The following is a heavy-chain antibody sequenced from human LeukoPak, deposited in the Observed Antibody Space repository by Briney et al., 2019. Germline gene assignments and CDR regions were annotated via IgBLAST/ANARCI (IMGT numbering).Heavy chain of an antibody. Sequence: ASVKVSCKASGYTFTGYYMHWVRQAPGQGPEWMGRINPNSGGTNYAQKFQGRVTMTRDTSISTAYMELSRLRSDDTAVYYCARDRGYCSSTSCLRDDYWGQGTLVTVSS. CDR3: ARDRGYCSSTSCLRDDY. CDR2: INPNSGGT. J-gene: IGHJ4*02. D-gene: IGHD2-2*01. V-gene: IGHV1-2*06. CDR1: GYTFTGYY.